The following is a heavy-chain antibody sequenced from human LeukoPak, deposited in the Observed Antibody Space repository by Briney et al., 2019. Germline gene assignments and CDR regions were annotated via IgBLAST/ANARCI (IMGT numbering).Heavy chain of an antibody. D-gene: IGHD3-10*01. Sequence: ASVKVSCKASGYTFTSYAMHWVRQAPGQRLEWMGWINAGNGNTKYSQKFQGRVTITRDTSASTAYMELSSLRSEDTAVYYCARNIDAMVRGVEGYDMDVWGKGTTVTVSS. CDR1: GYTFTSYA. J-gene: IGHJ6*04. V-gene: IGHV1-3*01. CDR3: ARNIDAMVRGVEGYDMDV. CDR2: INAGNGNT.